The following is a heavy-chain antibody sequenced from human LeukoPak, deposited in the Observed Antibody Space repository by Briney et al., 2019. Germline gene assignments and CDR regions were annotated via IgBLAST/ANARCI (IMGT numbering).Heavy chain of an antibody. J-gene: IGHJ1*01. CDR3: VRDVYGPDDF. D-gene: IGHD3-10*01. CDR2: INRDGGII. Sequence: GGSERLSCAASGFTFSRYWMHWVRQAPGKGLVWVSRINRDGGIISYADSVRGRFTISRDNGKSTLYLQMNSLRAEDMAVYYCVRDVYGPDDFWAQGTLVTVSS. V-gene: IGHV3-74*01. CDR1: GFTFSRYW.